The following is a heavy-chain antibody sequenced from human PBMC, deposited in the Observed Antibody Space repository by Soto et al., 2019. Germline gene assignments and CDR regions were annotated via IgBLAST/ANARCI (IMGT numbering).Heavy chain of an antibody. CDR1: GFTFSSYS. CDR3: ARDPIEYCTNGVCYPPDY. V-gene: IGHV3-21*01. CDR2: ISSSSSYI. Sequence: GSLRLSCAASGFTFSSYSMNWVRQAPGKGLEWVSSISSSSSYIYYADSVKGRFTISRDNAKNSLYLQMNSLRAEDTAVYYCARDPIEYCTNGVCYPPDYWGQGTLVTVSS. D-gene: IGHD2-8*01. J-gene: IGHJ4*02.